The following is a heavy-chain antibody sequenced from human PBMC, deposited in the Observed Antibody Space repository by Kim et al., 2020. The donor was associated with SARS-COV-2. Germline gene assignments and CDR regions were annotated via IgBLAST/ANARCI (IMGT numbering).Heavy chain of an antibody. CDR1: GFTFSSYW. Sequence: GGSLRLSCAASGFTFSSYWMSWVRQAPGKGLEWVANIKQDGSAKYYVDSVKGRFTISRDNAKNSLYLQMNSLRAEDTAVYYCARAAILCFANWFDPWGQGTLVTVAS. CDR2: IKQDGSAK. J-gene: IGHJ5*01. D-gene: IGHD3-3*01. CDR3: ARAAILCFANWFDP. V-gene: IGHV3-7*01.